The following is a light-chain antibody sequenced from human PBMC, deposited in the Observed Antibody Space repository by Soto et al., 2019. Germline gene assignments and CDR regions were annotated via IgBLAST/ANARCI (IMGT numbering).Light chain of an antibody. J-gene: IGKJ2*01. CDR2: DTS. CDR3: QQYNIWPYT. V-gene: IGKV3-15*01. Sequence: VLTQSPATLSVSPGERATLSCRASQSVSSLLAWYQQKPRQAPRLLIYDTSTRATGIPARFSGSGSGTDFTPTISSLQSEDFAIYYCQQYNIWPYTFGQGTNVDIK. CDR1: QSVSSL.